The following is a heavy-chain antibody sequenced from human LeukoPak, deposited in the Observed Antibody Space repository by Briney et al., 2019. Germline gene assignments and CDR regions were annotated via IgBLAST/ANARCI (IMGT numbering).Heavy chain of an antibody. CDR1: GYTFTSYS. V-gene: IGHV1-18*01. D-gene: IGHD3-3*01. CDR3: AIIDYDFWSGYSNGDNWFDP. CDR2: ISAYNGNT. J-gene: IGHJ5*02. Sequence: ASVTVSCKASGYTFTSYSISWVRQAPGQGLEWMGWISAYNGNTKYAQKLQGRVTMTTDTSTSTAYMELRRLRSDDTAVYYCAIIDYDFWSGYSNGDNWFDPWGQGTLVTVSS.